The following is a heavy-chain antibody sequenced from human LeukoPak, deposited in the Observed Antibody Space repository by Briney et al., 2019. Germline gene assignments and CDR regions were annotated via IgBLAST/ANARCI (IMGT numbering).Heavy chain of an antibody. CDR2: IYYSGST. CDR1: GGSISSYY. V-gene: IGHV4-39*07. D-gene: IGHD4-17*01. Sequence: SETLSLTCTVSGGSISSYYWGWIRQPPGKGLEWIGSIYYSGSTYYNPSLKSRVTISVDTSKNQFSLKLSSVTAADTAVYYCASGKIHDYGDSRTFDYWGQGTLVTVSS. J-gene: IGHJ4*02. CDR3: ASGKIHDYGDSRTFDY.